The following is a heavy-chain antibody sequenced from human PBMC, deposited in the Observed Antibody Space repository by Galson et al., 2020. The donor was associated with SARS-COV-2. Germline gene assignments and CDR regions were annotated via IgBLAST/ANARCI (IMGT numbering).Heavy chain of an antibody. Sequence: ETSETLSLTCSVSDGPMSSYYCSWIRQPPGTGLEWDGYITYSGSANYNPSLRSRVTISVDLSKNQFSLKVTSVTAADTAVYYCARDPAPLYGDNYYYGMDGCGRGTTVTGSS. J-gene: IGHJ6*02. CDR3: ARDPAPLYGDNYYYGMDG. D-gene: IGHD4-17*01. CDR1: DGPMSSYY. V-gene: IGHV4-59*01. CDR2: ITYSGSA.